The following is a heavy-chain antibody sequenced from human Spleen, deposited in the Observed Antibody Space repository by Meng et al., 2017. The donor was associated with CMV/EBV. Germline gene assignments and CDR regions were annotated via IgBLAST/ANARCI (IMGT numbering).Heavy chain of an antibody. Sequence: CKASGYNFDNYGITWVRQAPGQGLEWVGWVGAENGETNYGQKFQGRVTVTADTFTNTAYMEMRSLRSDDSAIYYCARAGAAVTTNFDFWGQGTLVTVSS. CDR2: VGAENGET. D-gene: IGHD4-17*01. CDR1: GYNFDNYG. J-gene: IGHJ4*02. V-gene: IGHV1-18*01. CDR3: ARAGAAVTTNFDF.